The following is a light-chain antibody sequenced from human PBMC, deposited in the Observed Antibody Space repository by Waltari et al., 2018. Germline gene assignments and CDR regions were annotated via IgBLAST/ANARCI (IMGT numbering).Light chain of an antibody. J-gene: IGLJ1*01. CDR3: CSYAGSTTFYV. CDR1: SSDVGRYNF. Sequence: QSALTQPASVSGSPGQSITLSCTGTSSDVGRYNFVSLYQQHPGKAPKLMIYEGSKRPSGVSNRFSGSKSGNTASLTISGLQAEDEADYYCCSYAGSTTFYVFGTETKVTVL. V-gene: IGLV2-23*01. CDR2: EGS.